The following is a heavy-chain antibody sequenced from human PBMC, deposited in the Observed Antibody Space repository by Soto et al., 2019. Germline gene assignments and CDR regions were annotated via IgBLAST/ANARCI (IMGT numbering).Heavy chain of an antibody. CDR1: GYSFTTYN. Sequence: ASVKVSCKASGYSFTTYNIHWVRQAPGQGLEWMGVVNPSSGTTSYAQKFQGRVTMTRDTSTSTVYMELSSLRSEDAAVYYCARDVAALDYWGQGTLVSVSS. D-gene: IGHD6-13*01. V-gene: IGHV1-46*01. CDR3: ARDVAALDY. CDR2: VNPSSGTT. J-gene: IGHJ4*02.